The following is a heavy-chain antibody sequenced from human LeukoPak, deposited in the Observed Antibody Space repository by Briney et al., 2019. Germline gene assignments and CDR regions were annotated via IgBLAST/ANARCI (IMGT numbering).Heavy chain of an antibody. Sequence: ASVKVSCKASGGTFSSYAISWVRQAPGQGLEWMGGIIPIFGTANYAQKFQGRVTITADKSTSTAYMELSSLRSEDTAVYYCARVARPVREDAFDIWGQGTMVTGSS. CDR3: ARVARPVREDAFDI. J-gene: IGHJ3*02. CDR2: IIPIFGTA. V-gene: IGHV1-69*06. CDR1: GGTFSSYA.